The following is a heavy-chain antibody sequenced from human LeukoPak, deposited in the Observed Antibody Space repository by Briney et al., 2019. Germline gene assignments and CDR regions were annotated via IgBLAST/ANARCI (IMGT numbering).Heavy chain of an antibody. CDR1: GGSIRSANYY. J-gene: IGHJ1*01. Sequence: SETLSLTCTVSGGSIRSANYYWGWIRQPPGKGLEWIGSIYYSGSTDYNPSLKSRVTISVDTSKNQFSLKLSSVTAADTAVYYCAGDRSGTTEYWGQGTLVTVSS. CDR2: IYYSGST. V-gene: IGHV4-39*07. D-gene: IGHD2/OR15-2a*01. CDR3: AGDRSGTTEY.